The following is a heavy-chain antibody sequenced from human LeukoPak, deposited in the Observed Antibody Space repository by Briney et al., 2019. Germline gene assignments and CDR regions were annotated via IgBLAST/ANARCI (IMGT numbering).Heavy chain of an antibody. CDR1: GYTFTGYY. D-gene: IGHD3-3*01. CDR2: INPNSGGT. J-gene: IGHJ4*02. Sequence: ASVKVSCKASGYTFTGYYMHWVRQAPGQGLEWMGRINPNSGGTNYAQKFQGRVTMTRDTSISTAYMELSRPRSDDTAVYYCARGGYDFWSAEFDYWGQGTLVTVSS. V-gene: IGHV1-2*06. CDR3: ARGGYDFWSAEFDY.